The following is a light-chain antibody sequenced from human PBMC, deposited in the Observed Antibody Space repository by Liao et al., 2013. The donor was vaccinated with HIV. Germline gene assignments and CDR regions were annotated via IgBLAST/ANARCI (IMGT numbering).Light chain of an antibody. CDR2: QDS. CDR3: QAWDSSTFXV. CDR1: KLGDKY. Sequence: SYELTQPPSVSVSPGQTASITCSGDKLGDKYACWYQQKPGQSPVVVIYQDSKRPSGIPERFSASNSGNTATLTISGTQAMDEADYYCQAWDSSTFXVFGTGTKVTVL. J-gene: IGLJ1*01. V-gene: IGLV3-1*01.